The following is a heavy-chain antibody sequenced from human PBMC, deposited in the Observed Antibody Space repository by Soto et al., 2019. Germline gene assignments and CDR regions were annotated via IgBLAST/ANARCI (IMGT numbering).Heavy chain of an antibody. CDR1: GGSISSSSYY. J-gene: IGHJ4*02. CDR2: IYYSGST. D-gene: IGHD1-7*01. V-gene: IGHV4-39*01. Sequence: SETLSLTCTVSGGSISSSSYYWGWIRQPPGKGLEWIGSIYYSGSTYYNPSLKSRVTISVDTSKNQFSLKLSSVTAADTAVYYCARYITGTTGDYWGQGTLVTVSS. CDR3: ARYITGTTGDY.